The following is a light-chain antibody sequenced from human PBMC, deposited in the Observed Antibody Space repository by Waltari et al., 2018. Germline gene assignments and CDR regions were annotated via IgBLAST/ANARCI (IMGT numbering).Light chain of an antibody. CDR3: QQYYTTPPWT. CDR2: SAS. J-gene: IGKJ1*01. V-gene: IGKV4-1*01. Sequence: DIVMTQSPDSLAVSLGERATINCKSSQSVLYSSNNKNYLAWYQQKQRQPPKLLVYSASTRESGVPDRISSSGCGTEFTLPISSLQADDVTVYYCQQYYTTPPWTFGQGTKVEIK. CDR1: QSVLYSSNNKNY.